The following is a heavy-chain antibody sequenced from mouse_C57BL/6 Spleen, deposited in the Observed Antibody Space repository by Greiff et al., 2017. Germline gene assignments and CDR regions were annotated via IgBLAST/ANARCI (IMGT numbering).Heavy chain of an antibody. CDR2: ISYDGSN. CDR3: ARDRGGYPFAD. J-gene: IGHJ3*01. CDR1: GYSITSGYY. V-gene: IGHV3-6*01. D-gene: IGHD2-2*01. Sequence: EVQLVESGPGLVKPSQSLSLTCSVTGYSITSGYYWNWIRQFPGNKLEWMGYISYDGSNDYNPSLKNRISITRDTSKNQFFLKLNSVTTEDTATYYCARDRGGYPFADWGQGTLVTVSA.